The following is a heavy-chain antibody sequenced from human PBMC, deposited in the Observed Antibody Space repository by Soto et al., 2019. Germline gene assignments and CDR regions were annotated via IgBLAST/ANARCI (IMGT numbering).Heavy chain of an antibody. J-gene: IGHJ6*02. CDR3: ARVVGGDDWGYYYGMDV. V-gene: IGHV1-69*02. CDR1: GGTFSSYT. CDR2: IIPILGIA. D-gene: IGHD5-12*01. Sequence: QVQLVQSGAEMKKPGSSVKVSCKASGGTFSSYTISWVRQAPGQGLEWMGRIIPILGIANYTQKFQGRVTSTADKSTSTAYMELSSLRSEDTAVYYCARVVGGDDWGYYYGMDVWGQGTTVTVSS.